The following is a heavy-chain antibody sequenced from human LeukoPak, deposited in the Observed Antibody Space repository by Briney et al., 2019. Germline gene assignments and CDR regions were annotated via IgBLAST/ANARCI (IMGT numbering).Heavy chain of an antibody. D-gene: IGHD4-23*01. V-gene: IGHV3-23*01. Sequence: PGGSLRLSCAASGFTFSSYSMNWVRQAPGKGLEWVSAISGSGGSTYYADSVKGRFTISRDNSKNTLYLQMNSLRAEDTAVYYCASDYGGKSFGDAFDIWGQGTMVTVSS. CDR2: ISGSGGST. J-gene: IGHJ3*02. CDR1: GFTFSSYS. CDR3: ASDYGGKSFGDAFDI.